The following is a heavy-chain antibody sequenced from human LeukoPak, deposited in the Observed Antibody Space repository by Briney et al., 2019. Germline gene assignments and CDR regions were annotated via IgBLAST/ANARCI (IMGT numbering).Heavy chain of an antibody. V-gene: IGHV3-23*01. CDR1: GFTFSSYA. CDR2: ISGSGGST. Sequence: GGSLRLSCAASGFTFSSYAMSWVRHAPGKGLEWVSAISGSGGSTYYADSVKGRFTISRDNSKNTLYLQMNSLRAEDTAVYYCARVRYYYGSGNHFDYWGQGTLVTVSS. J-gene: IGHJ4*02. D-gene: IGHD3-10*01. CDR3: ARVRYYYGSGNHFDY.